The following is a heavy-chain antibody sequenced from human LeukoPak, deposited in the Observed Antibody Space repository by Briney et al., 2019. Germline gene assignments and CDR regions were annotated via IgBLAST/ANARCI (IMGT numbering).Heavy chain of an antibody. CDR3: ATSSRTYGSGSYSRFDY. V-gene: IGHV4-38-2*02. CDR2: IYHSGST. J-gene: IGHJ4*02. CDR1: GYSISSGYY. D-gene: IGHD3-10*01. Sequence: PSETPSLTCTVSGYSISSGYYWGWIRQPPGKGLEWIGSIYHSGSTYYNPSLKSRVTISVDTSKNQFSLKLSSVTAADTAVYYCATSSRTYGSGSYSRFDYWGQGTLVTVSS.